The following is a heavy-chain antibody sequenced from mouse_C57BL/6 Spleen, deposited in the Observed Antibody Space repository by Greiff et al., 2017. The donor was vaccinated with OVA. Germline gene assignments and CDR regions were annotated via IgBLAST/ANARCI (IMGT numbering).Heavy chain of an antibody. J-gene: IGHJ4*01. V-gene: IGHV1-4*01. D-gene: IGHD2-4*01. Sequence: VQLQQSGAELARPGASVKMSCKASGYTFTSYTMHWVKQRPGQGLEWIGYINPSSGYTKYNQKFKDKATLTADKSSSTAYMQLSSLTSEDSAVYYCARSRNYDPYYYAMDYWGQGTSVTVSS. CDR2: INPSSGYT. CDR1: GYTFTSYT. CDR3: ARSRNYDPYYYAMDY.